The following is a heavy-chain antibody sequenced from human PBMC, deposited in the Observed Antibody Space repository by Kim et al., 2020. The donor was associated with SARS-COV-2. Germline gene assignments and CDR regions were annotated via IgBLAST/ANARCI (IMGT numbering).Heavy chain of an antibody. J-gene: IGHJ3*02. V-gene: IGHV3-21*01. CDR2: ISSSSSYI. Sequence: GGSLRLSCAASGFTFSSYSMNWVRQAPGKGLEWVSSISSSSSYIYYADSVKGRFTISRDNAKNSLYLQMNSLRAEDTAVYYCARAPYYYDSSGYYYQFGGDAFDIWGQGTMVTVSS. D-gene: IGHD3-22*01. CDR1: GFTFSSYS. CDR3: ARAPYYYDSSGYYYQFGGDAFDI.